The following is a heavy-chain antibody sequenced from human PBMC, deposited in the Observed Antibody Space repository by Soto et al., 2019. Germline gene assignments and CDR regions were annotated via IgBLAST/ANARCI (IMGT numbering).Heavy chain of an antibody. CDR1: GFTFSSYG. D-gene: IGHD3-10*01. Sequence: QVQLVESGGGVVQPGRSLRLSCAASGFTFSSYGMHWVRQAPGKGLEWVAVISYDGSNKYYADSVKGRFTISRDNSKNPLYLQMNSLRAEDTAVYYCAKGSGSYYRGWFYWGQGTLVTVSS. V-gene: IGHV3-30*18. J-gene: IGHJ4*02. CDR3: AKGSGSYYRGWFY. CDR2: ISYDGSNK.